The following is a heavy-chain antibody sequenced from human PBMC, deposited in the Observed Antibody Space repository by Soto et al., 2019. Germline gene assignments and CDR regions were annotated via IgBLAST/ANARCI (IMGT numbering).Heavy chain of an antibody. J-gene: IGHJ4*02. CDR3: ARGNDYGDYG. Sequence: SETLSLTCAVYGVSFSGYYWSWIRQPPGKGLEWIGEINHSGSTNYNPSLKSRVTISVDTSKNQFSLKLSSVTAADTAVYYCARGNDYGDYGWGQGTLVTVSS. CDR2: INHSGST. V-gene: IGHV4-34*01. D-gene: IGHD4-17*01. CDR1: GVSFSGYY.